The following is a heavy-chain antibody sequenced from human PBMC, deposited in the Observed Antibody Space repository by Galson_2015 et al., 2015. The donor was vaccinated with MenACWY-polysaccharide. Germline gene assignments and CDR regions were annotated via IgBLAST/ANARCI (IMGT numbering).Heavy chain of an antibody. J-gene: IGHJ2*01. V-gene: IGHV3-7*01. CDR1: GFTFSSFW. D-gene: IGHD3-22*01. CDR3: ARDPLDSSGYTRGSVFDL. CDR2: IKQDGSEK. Sequence: SLRLSCAASGFTFSSFWMSWVRQAPGKGLEWVAIIKQDGSEKYYVDSVKGRFSISRDNAKNSLYLQMHSLRSEDTAVYYCARDPLDSSGYTRGSVFDLWGRGTLVTVSS.